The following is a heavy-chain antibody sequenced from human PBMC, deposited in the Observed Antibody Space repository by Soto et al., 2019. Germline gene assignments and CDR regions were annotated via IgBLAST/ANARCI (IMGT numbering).Heavy chain of an antibody. D-gene: IGHD2-21*02. CDR2: ISGSGANT. CDR3: VKRQSGNFGPFDA. J-gene: IGHJ4*02. CDR1: GFSISSDA. Sequence: AGGSLRLSCAASGFSISSDAMSWVRQAPGKGLEWVSGISGSGANTNYADSVKGRFAISIDNSKNTLYLQMSSLRAEDTAVYYCVKRQSGNFGPFDAWGQGTLVTVSS. V-gene: IGHV3-23*01.